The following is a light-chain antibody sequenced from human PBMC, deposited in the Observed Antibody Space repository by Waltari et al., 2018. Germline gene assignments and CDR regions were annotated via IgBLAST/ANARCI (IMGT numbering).Light chain of an antibody. V-gene: IGKV3-11*01. Sequence: EVVLTQSPATLSLSPGERATLSCRASHSVSNLLAWYQQKPGQAPRLLIYYASNPATGIPARFSGSGSGTDFTLTISSLEPEDFAVYYCQQRRTWPLTFGGGTTVEI. CDR1: HSVSNL. J-gene: IGKJ4*01. CDR2: YAS. CDR3: QQRRTWPLT.